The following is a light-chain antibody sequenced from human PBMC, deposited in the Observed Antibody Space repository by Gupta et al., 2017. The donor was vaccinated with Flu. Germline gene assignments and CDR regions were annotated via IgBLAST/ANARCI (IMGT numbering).Light chain of an antibody. V-gene: IGKV1-39*01. CDR1: QTIGSY. CDR3: QQSYSLPYT. J-gene: IGKJ2*01. Sequence: DIQMTQSPSSLAASVGDRVTITCRAGQTIGSYLNWYRQRPGKDPELLIYGASNLQSGVPSRFSGSGSGTDFTLTITSLQPEDSAPYFCQQSYSLPYTFGQGANLEIK. CDR2: GAS.